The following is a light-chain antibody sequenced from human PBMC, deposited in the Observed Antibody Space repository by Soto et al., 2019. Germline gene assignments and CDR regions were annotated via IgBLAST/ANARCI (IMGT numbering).Light chain of an antibody. Sequence: QSALTQPASVSGSPGQAITISCTGTSSNIGSFNFVSWYQQHPGKAPKLIIYEVSKRPSGLSNRFSGSKSGNTASLTISGLQAEDESDYYCCSYAGLSSWVFGGGTKLTVL. V-gene: IGLV2-23*02. CDR2: EVS. CDR3: CSYAGLSSWV. J-gene: IGLJ3*02. CDR1: SSNIGSFNF.